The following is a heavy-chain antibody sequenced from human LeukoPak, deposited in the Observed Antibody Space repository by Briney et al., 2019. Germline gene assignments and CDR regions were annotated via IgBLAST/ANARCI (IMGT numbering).Heavy chain of an antibody. D-gene: IGHD3-3*01. CDR3: ARDTTIFGVVIHPGNWFDP. J-gene: IGHJ5*02. CDR2: ISSSGSTI. V-gene: IGHV3-48*03. Sequence: GGSLRLSCAASGFTFSSYEMNWVRQAPGKGLEWVSYISSSGSTIYYADSVKGRFTISRDNAKNSLYLQMNSLRAEDTAVYYCARDTTIFGVVIHPGNWFDPWGQGTLVTVSS. CDR1: GFTFSSYE.